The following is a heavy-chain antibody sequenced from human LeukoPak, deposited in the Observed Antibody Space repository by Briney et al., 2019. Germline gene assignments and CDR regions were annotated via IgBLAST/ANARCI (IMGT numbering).Heavy chain of an antibody. V-gene: IGHV3-73*01. J-gene: IGHJ3*02. CDR1: GFTFSGSA. D-gene: IGHD5-18*01. Sequence: PGGSLKLSCAASGFTFSGSAMHWVRQASGKGLEWVGRIRSKANSYATAYAASVKGRFTISRDDSKNTAYLQMNSLKTEDTAVYYCTRQDVGTEYSYGLDAFDIWGQGTMVTVSS. CDR3: TRQDVGTEYSYGLDAFDI. CDR2: IRSKANSYAT.